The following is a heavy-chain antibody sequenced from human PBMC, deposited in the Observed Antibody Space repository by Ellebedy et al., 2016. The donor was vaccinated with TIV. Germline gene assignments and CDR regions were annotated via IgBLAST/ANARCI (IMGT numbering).Heavy chain of an antibody. D-gene: IGHD4-17*01. CDR3: ALYGDYVFVRGLAY. CDR1: GGTFSSYA. V-gene: IGHV1-69*13. Sequence: SVKVSXXASGGTFSSYAISWVRQAPGQGLEWMGGIIPIFGTANYAQKFQGRVTITADESTSTAYMELSSLRSEDTAVYYCALYGDYVFVRGLAYWGQGTLVTVSS. J-gene: IGHJ4*02. CDR2: IIPIFGTA.